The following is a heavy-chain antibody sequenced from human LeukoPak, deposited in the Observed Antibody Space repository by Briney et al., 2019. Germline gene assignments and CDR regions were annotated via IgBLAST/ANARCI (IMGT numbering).Heavy chain of an antibody. J-gene: IGHJ5*02. V-gene: IGHV3-21*01. CDR2: ISSSSSYI. CDR1: GXTFSSYS. Sequence: PGGSXRLPCXXSGXTFSSYSMXWVRQAPGKGLEWVSSISSSSSYIYYADSVKGRFTISRDNAKNSLYLQMNSLRADDTAVYYCARRAMVRGVNNWFDPWGQGTLVTVSS. D-gene: IGHD3-10*01. CDR3: ARRAMVRGVNNWFDP.